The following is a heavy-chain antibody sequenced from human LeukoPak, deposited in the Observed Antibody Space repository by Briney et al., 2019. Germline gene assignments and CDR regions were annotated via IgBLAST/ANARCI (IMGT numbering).Heavy chain of an antibody. Sequence: SETLSLTCTVSGGSISSYYWSWIRQPPGKGLEWIGYIYYIGSTNYNPSLKSRVTISVDTSKNQFSLKLSSVTAADTAVYYCARSVYYDSSGYYDELVGYFDYWGQGTLVTVSS. CDR3: ARSVYYDSSGYYDELVGYFDY. D-gene: IGHD3-22*01. CDR1: GGSISSYY. CDR2: IYYIGST. J-gene: IGHJ4*02. V-gene: IGHV4-59*08.